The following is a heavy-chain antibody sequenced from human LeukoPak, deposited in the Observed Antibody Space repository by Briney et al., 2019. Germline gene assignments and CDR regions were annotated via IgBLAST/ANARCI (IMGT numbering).Heavy chain of an antibody. CDR2: ISYDGSNK. CDR1: GFTFSSYG. D-gene: IGHD3-10*01. J-gene: IGHJ4*02. CDR3: AKDLYYYGSGSPA. Sequence: GRSLRLSCAASGFTFSSYGMHWVRQAPGKGLEWVAVISYDGSNKYYADSVKGRFTISRDNSKNTLYLQMNSLRAEDTAVYYCAKDLYYYGSGSPAWGQGTLVTVSS. V-gene: IGHV3-30*18.